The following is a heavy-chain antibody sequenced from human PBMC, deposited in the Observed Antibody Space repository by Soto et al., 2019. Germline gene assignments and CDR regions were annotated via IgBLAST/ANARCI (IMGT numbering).Heavy chain of an antibody. CDR1: GFTFDDYA. CDR2: ISWNSGSI. CDR3: AKGSLAYYGDYAVDAFDI. D-gene: IGHD4-17*01. J-gene: IGHJ3*02. V-gene: IGHV3-9*01. Sequence: EVQLVESGGGLVQPGRSLRLSCAASGFTFDDYAMHWVRQAPGKGLEWVSGISWNSGSIGYADSVKGRFTISRDNAKNSLYLQMNSLRAEDTALYYCAKGSLAYYGDYAVDAFDIWGQGTMVTVSS.